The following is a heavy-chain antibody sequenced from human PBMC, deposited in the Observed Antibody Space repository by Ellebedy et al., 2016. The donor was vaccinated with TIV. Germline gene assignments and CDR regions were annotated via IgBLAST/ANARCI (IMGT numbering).Heavy chain of an antibody. CDR2: IYTSGST. CDR3: AREKGYYYSGIDA. CDR1: GGSISSYY. J-gene: IGHJ6*02. Sequence: SETLSLXXTVSGGSISSYYWSWIRQPAGKGLEWIGRIYTSGSTNYNPSLKSRVTMSVDTSKNQFSLKLRSLTGADTAVYYCAREKGYYYSGIDAWGQGTTVTVSS. V-gene: IGHV4-4*07.